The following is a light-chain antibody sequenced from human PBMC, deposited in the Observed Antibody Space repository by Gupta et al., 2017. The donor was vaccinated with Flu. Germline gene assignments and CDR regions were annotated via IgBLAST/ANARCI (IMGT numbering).Light chain of an antibody. CDR3: QQYNSYSST. Sequence: DIQMTPPPSTLSASVGDRVTITCRASQSISSWLAWYQQKPGKAPKLLIYKASSLESGVPSRFSGSGSGTEFTLTISSLQPDDFATYYCQQYNSYSSTFGQGTKVEIK. CDR1: QSISSW. V-gene: IGKV1-5*03. CDR2: KAS. J-gene: IGKJ1*01.